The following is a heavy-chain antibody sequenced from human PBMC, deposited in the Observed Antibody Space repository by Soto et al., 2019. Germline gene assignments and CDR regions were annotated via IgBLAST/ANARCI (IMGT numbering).Heavy chain of an antibody. D-gene: IGHD2-2*01. J-gene: IGHJ5*02. Sequence: TLSLTCAVSGGSISSGGYSWSWIRQPPVKVLEFICYIYHXWXXXXXXSLXXXXTXSVXXSKXXXSXXXXXXXAADTAVYYCARVPDRWGQGTLVTVSS. CDR1: GGSISSGGYS. CDR2: IYHXWXX. CDR3: ARVPDR. V-gene: IGHV4-30-2*01.